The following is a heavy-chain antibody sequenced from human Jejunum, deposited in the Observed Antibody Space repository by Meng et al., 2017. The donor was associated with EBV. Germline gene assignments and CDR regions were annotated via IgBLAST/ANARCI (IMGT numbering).Heavy chain of an antibody. V-gene: IGHV1-2*06. CDR3: ARPISGYTYYFDY. CDR2: VNPNGGVT. CDR1: GYTFTDYC. Sequence: QVQLVHSGTEVKGTGASVKVSCKASGYTFTDYCLHWVRQAPGQGLGWMGRVNPNGGVTNYAEKFQGRVTMTRDTSISTSYMEVSRLTSDDTAVYYCARPISGYTYYFDYWGQGTLVTVSS. D-gene: IGHD5-18*01. J-gene: IGHJ4*02.